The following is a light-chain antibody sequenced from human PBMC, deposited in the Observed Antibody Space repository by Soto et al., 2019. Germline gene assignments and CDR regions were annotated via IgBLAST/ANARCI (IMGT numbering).Light chain of an antibody. V-gene: IGKV3-20*01. Sequence: IVLAQAPGTLSFSPGEIVTLSFRAIQSVRINFLAWYQQKPGQAPRLLIYGASNSATGIPDRFSGSGSGTDFTITITRLEHEDFAMYYCQRYDSLRTFGQGTKVDIK. J-gene: IGKJ1*01. CDR3: QRYDSLRT. CDR2: GAS. CDR1: QSVRINF.